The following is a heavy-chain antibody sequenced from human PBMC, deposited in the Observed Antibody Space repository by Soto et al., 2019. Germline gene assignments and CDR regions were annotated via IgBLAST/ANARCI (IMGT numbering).Heavy chain of an antibody. CDR1: GGSISSSSYY. D-gene: IGHD4-4*01. CDR2: IYYSGST. CDR3: ARRSYSNSYDHDYYYYGMDV. J-gene: IGHJ6*02. V-gene: IGHV4-39*01. Sequence: SETLSLTCTVSGGSISSSSYYWGWIRQPPGKGLEWIGSIYYSGSTYYNPSLKSRVTISVDTSKNQFSLKLSSVTAADTAVYYCARRSYSNSYDHDYYYYGMDVWGQGTTVTVSS.